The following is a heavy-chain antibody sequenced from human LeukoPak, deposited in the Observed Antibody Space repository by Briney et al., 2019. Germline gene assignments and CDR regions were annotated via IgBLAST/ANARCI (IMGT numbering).Heavy chain of an antibody. V-gene: IGHV1-69*01. CDR1: GGTLSSYA. CDR2: IIPIFGTA. CDR3: ARASDYDFWSGYFDY. Sequence: SVKVSCKASGGTLSSYAISWVRQAPGQGLEWMGGIIPIFGTANYAQKFQGRVTITADESTSTAYMELSSLRSEDTAVYYCARASDYDFWSGYFDYWGQGTLVTVSS. D-gene: IGHD3-3*01. J-gene: IGHJ4*02.